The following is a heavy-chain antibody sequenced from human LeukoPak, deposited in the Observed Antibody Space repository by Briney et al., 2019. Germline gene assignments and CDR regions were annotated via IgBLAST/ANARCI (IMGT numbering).Heavy chain of an antibody. Sequence: QAGGSLRLSCSASGFTLSNYAMHWVRQPPGKGLEYVSALSADGNSKFYAESVKGRFTISRDSSNNTLHLQMSSLRPEDTAVYYCVRKGWVSGAIDYWGQGTLVTVSS. CDR1: GFTLSNYA. CDR3: VRKGWVSGAIDY. J-gene: IGHJ4*02. D-gene: IGHD6-13*01. CDR2: LSADGNSK. V-gene: IGHV3-64D*06.